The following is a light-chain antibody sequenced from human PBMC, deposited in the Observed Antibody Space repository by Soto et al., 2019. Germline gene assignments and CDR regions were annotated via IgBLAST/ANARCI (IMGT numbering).Light chain of an antibody. CDR2: GAS. CDR3: HHYGSSLGT. Sequence: EIVMTQSPATLSVSPGEGATLSCRASQSVSSKLAWYQQKPGQAPRLLIYGASSRATAIPDRFSGSGSGTDFTLTISRLEPEDFAVYYCHHYGSSLGTFGQGTKVDIK. CDR1: QSVSSK. V-gene: IGKV3-20*01. J-gene: IGKJ1*01.